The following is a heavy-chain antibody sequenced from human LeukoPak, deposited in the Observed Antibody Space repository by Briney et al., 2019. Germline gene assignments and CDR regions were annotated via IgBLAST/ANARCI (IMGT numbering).Heavy chain of an antibody. CDR3: ARGESTLDY. CDR1: GGSISSSSYY. D-gene: IGHD3-10*01. J-gene: IGHJ4*02. Sequence: SETLSLTCTVSGGSISSSSYYWGWIRQPPGKGLEWIGSIYYSGSTYYNPSLKSRVTISVDTSKNQFSLKLSSVTAADTAVYYCARGESTLDYWGQGTLVTVSS. V-gene: IGHV4-39*07. CDR2: IYYSGST.